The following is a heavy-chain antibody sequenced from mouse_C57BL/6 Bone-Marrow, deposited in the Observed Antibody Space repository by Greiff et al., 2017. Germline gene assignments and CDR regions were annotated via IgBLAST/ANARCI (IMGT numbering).Heavy chain of an antibody. CDR1: GYSITSGYY. J-gene: IGHJ2*01. V-gene: IGHV3-6*01. CDR2: ISYDGSN. CDR3: ARDRATVVATGSYFDY. D-gene: IGHD1-1*01. Sequence: EVKLEESGPGLVKPSQSLSLTCSVTGYSITSGYYWNWIRQFPGNKLEWMGYISYDGSNNYNPSLKNRISITRDTSKNQFFLKLNSVTTEDTATYYCARDRATVVATGSYFDYWGQGTTLTVSS.